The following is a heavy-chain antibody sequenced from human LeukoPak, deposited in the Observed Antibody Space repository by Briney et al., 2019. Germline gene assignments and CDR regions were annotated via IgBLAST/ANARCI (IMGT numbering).Heavy chain of an antibody. Sequence: GGSLRLSCAASGFTFSTYWMHWVRQAPGKGLVWVSRVNSYETTSTYADSVRGRFTISRDNAKSTLYLQMNSLGDEDTAVYYCARGIVVAPAATVDYWGQGTLVAVSS. CDR2: VNSYETTS. V-gene: IGHV3-74*01. CDR3: ARGIVVAPAATVDY. CDR1: GFTFSTYW. J-gene: IGHJ4*02. D-gene: IGHD2-2*01.